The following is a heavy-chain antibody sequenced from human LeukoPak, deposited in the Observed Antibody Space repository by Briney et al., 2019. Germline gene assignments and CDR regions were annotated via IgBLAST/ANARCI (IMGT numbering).Heavy chain of an antibody. CDR3: AAVINGPDTVTNAFDI. J-gene: IGHJ3*02. V-gene: IGHV3-74*01. CDR1: GFTFSSYW. D-gene: IGHD4-17*01. CDR2: INSDGSST. Sequence: GGSLRLSCAASGFTFSSYWMHWVRQAPGKGLVWVSRINSDGSSTSYADSVKGRFTISRDNAKNTLYLQMNSLRAEDTAVYYCAAVINGPDTVTNAFDIGGQGTMVTVSS.